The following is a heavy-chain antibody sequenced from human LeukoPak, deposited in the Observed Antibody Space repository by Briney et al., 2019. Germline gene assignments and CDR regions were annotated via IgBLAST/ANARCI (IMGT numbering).Heavy chain of an antibody. CDR3: ARERYYYFWSGYYAFDY. D-gene: IGHD3-3*01. CDR1: GFTFSDYY. CDR2: ISSSGSTI. V-gene: IGHV3-11*04. Sequence: GGALRLSCAASGFTFSDYYMSWIRQAPGKGLEWVSYISSSGSTIYYADSVKGRFTISRDNAKNSLYLQMNSLRAEDTAVYYCARERYYYFWSGYYAFDYRGQGTLVTVSS. J-gene: IGHJ4*02.